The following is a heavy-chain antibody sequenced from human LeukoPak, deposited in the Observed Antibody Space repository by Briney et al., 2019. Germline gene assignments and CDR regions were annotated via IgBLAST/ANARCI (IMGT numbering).Heavy chain of an antibody. J-gene: IGHJ4*02. CDR3: ARGNGRYGEFDY. Sequence: SETLSLTCTVSGGSISSYYWSWIRQPPGKGLEWIGYIYYSGSTNYNPSLKSRVTISVDTSKNQFSLKLSSVTAADTAVYYCARGNGRYGEFDYWGQGTLVTVS. CDR1: GGSISSYY. CDR2: IYYSGST. D-gene: IGHD4-17*01. V-gene: IGHV4-59*01.